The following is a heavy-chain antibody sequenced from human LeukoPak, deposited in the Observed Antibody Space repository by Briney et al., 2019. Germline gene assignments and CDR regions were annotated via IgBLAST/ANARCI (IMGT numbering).Heavy chain of an antibody. V-gene: IGHV3-66*02. CDR1: GFTVSSNY. Sequence: GGSLRLSCAASGFTVSSNYMSWVRQAPGKGLEWVSVIYSGGSTYYADSVKGRFTISRDNSKNTLYLQMNSLRAEDTAVYCCARGVEVRGVTLDYWGQGTLVTVSS. CDR2: IYSGGST. D-gene: IGHD3-10*01. J-gene: IGHJ4*02. CDR3: ARGVEVRGVTLDY.